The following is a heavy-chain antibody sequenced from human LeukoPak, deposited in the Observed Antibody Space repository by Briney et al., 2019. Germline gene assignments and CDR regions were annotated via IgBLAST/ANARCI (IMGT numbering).Heavy chain of an antibody. D-gene: IGHD3-10*01. V-gene: IGHV4-61*01. CDR2: IYYSRST. CDR3: ARAYWEGVLDY. Sequence: PSETLSLTCAVYGGSISSGSYYWSWIRQPPGKGLEWIGYIYYSRSTNYNPSLKSRVTISVDTSKNQFSLKLSSVTAADTAVYHCARAYWEGVLDYWGQGTPVTVSS. J-gene: IGHJ4*02. CDR1: GGSISSGSYY.